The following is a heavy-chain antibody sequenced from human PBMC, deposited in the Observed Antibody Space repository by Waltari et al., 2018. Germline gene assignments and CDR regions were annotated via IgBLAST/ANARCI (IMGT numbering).Heavy chain of an antibody. D-gene: IGHD5-12*01. CDR2: VDPEDGET. Sequence: EVQLVQSGAEVKKPGATVKISCKVSGYTFTDYYMHWVQQAPGKGLEWMGLVDPEDGETIYAGKFQGRVTITADTSTDTAYMELSSLRSEDTAVYYCATVGGYSGYDYYYYGMDVWGQGTTVTVSS. J-gene: IGHJ6*02. CDR3: ATVGGYSGYDYYYYGMDV. V-gene: IGHV1-69-2*01. CDR1: GYTFTDYY.